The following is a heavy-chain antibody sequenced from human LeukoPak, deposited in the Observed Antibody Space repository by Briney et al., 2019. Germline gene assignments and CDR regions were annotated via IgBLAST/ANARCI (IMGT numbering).Heavy chain of an antibody. Sequence: GGSLRPSCAASGFTFSNYAMSWVRQAPGKGLEWVSAISGRGRSTYYADSVKGRFTISRDNSKNTLYLQMNSLRAEDTAVYYCARGEDAFDIWGQGTMATVSS. CDR1: GFTFSNYA. J-gene: IGHJ3*02. V-gene: IGHV3-23*01. CDR2: ISGRGRST. CDR3: ARGEDAFDI.